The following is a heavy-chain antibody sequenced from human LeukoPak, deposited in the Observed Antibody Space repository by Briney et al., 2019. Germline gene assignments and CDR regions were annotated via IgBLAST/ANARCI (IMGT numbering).Heavy chain of an antibody. D-gene: IGHD5-18*01. V-gene: IGHV3-11*01. CDR2: IGSSGRTM. CDR1: GFSFSDYY. Sequence: GGSLRLSCEASGFSFSDYYMSWIRQTPGKGLEWIAYIGSSGRTMYRAESVRGRFTISRDNAKTSLYLQMDSLRAEDTGTYYCARDLGWIRPTYHLDYWGQGALVPVSS. CDR3: ARDLGWIRPTYHLDY. J-gene: IGHJ4*02.